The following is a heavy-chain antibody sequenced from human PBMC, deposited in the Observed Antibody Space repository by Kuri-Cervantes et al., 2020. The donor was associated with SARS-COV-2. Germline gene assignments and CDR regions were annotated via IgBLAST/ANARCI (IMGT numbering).Heavy chain of an antibody. Sequence: GGSLRLSCAAPGFTFSSYGMHWVRQAPGKGLEWVAFIRYDGSNKYYADSVKGRFTISRDNSKNTLYLQMNSLRAEDTAVYYCARDPPDSSGYWSGSFDIWGQGTMVTVSS. V-gene: IGHV3-30*02. CDR2: IRYDGSNK. CDR1: GFTFSSYG. D-gene: IGHD3-22*01. J-gene: IGHJ3*02. CDR3: ARDPPDSSGYWSGSFDI.